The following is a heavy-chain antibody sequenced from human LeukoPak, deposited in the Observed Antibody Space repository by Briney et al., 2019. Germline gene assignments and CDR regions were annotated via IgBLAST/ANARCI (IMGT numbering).Heavy chain of an antibody. J-gene: IGHJ4*02. CDR2: INHSGST. CDR3: ARHGEYQLRMMDY. D-gene: IGHD2-2*01. V-gene: IGHV4-39*01. CDR1: GGSISSSSYY. Sequence: SETLSLTCTVSGGSISSSSYYWGWIRQPPGKGLEWIGEINHSGSTNYNPSLKSRVTISVDTSKNQFSLKLSSVTAADTAVYYCARHGEYQLRMMDYWGQGTLVTVSS.